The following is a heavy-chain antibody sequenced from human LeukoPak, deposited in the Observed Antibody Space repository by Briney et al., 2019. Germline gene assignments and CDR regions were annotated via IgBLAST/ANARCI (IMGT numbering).Heavy chain of an antibody. CDR3: ARDFRGGTGGLDC. V-gene: IGHV4-30-4*01. Sequence: SETLSLTCTVSGGSINSGDYYWSWIRQPPGKGLEWIGYIYYSGGTYYNPSLQRRVTISLDTSENQFSLNLSSVTAADTAVYYCARDFRGGTGGLDCWGQGTVVTVSS. J-gene: IGHJ4*02. D-gene: IGHD3/OR15-3a*01. CDR2: IYYSGGT. CDR1: GGSINSGDYY.